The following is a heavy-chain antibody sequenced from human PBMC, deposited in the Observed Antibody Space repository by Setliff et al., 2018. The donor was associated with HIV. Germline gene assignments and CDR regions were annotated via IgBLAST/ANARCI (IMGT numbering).Heavy chain of an antibody. D-gene: IGHD6-6*01. V-gene: IGHV4-61*09. CDR1: GGSISSGSYY. J-gene: IGHJ3*02. CDR2: IHTSGSS. Sequence: SETLSLTCTVSGGSISSGSYYWSWIRQPAGKGLEWIGHIHTSGSSSYNPSLKSRVTMSVDTSKNQFSLKLSSVTAAETAVYYCARVPPEYSSSSQAFDIWGQGTKVTVSS. CDR3: ARVPPEYSSSSQAFDI.